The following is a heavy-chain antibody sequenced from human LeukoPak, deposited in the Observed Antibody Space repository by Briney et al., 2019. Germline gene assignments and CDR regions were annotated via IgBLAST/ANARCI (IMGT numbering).Heavy chain of an antibody. Sequence: PGGSLRLSCAASGFTFSDYYMSWIRQAPGKGLEWVSYISSSGSTIYYADPVKGRFTISRDNAKNSLYLQMNSLRAEDTAVYYCARERWLQLPFDYWGQGTLVTVSS. CDR3: ARERWLQLPFDY. J-gene: IGHJ4*02. V-gene: IGHV3-11*01. D-gene: IGHD5-24*01. CDR1: GFTFSDYY. CDR2: ISSSGSTI.